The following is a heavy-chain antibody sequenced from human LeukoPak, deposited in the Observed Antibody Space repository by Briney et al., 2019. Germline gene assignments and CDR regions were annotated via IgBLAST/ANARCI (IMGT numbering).Heavy chain of an antibody. Sequence: GGSLRLSCAASGFTFSSYAMSWVRQAPGKGLEWVSAISGSGGSTYYADSVKGRFTISRDNSKNTLYLQMNSLRAEDTAVYYCARAYSSSWYNLPDYWGQGTLVTVSS. CDR2: ISGSGGST. CDR3: ARAYSSSWYNLPDY. V-gene: IGHV3-23*01. CDR1: GFTFSSYA. D-gene: IGHD6-13*01. J-gene: IGHJ4*02.